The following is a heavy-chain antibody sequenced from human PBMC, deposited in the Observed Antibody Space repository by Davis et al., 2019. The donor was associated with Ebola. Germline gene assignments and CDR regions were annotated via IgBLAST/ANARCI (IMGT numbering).Heavy chain of an antibody. V-gene: IGHV4-61*01. Sequence: SETLSLTCTVSGGSVSSGTYYWSWIRQPPGKGLEWIGYIFYTGTTSYNPSLKSRVTISVDTSKNQFSLKLSSVTAADTAVYYCAKSPGIAAAGTDYYYGMDVWGQGTTVTVSS. CDR1: GGSVSSGTYY. CDR2: IFYTGTT. CDR3: AKSPGIAAAGTDYYYGMDV. D-gene: IGHD6-13*01. J-gene: IGHJ6*02.